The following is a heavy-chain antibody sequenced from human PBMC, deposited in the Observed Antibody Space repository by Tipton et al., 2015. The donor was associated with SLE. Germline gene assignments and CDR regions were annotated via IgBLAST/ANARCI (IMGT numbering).Heavy chain of an antibody. CDR1: GFSFSSFA. D-gene: IGHD1-26*01. CDR3: ASRYRVVGATDY. V-gene: IGHV3-23*01. J-gene: IGHJ4*02. CDR2: ISGSGTTT. Sequence: SLRLSCAASGFSFSSFAMSWVRQAPGKGLEWVSTISGSGTTTYSADSVKGRFTISRDNSKKTLYLQMNSLRAEDTAVYYCASRYRVVGATDYWGQGALVTVSS.